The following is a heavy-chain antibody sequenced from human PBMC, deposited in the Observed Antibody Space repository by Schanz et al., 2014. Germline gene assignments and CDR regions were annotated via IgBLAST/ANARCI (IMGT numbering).Heavy chain of an antibody. J-gene: IGHJ4*02. CDR1: GFTFSSYA. V-gene: IGHV3-23*01. Sequence: EVQLLESGGGLVQPGGSLRLSCAASGFTFSSYAMSWVRQAPGKGLEWVSAISGSGGSTYYADSVKGRFTISRDNAKSSLHLQMNTLRADDTAVYYCARDGVAATTDFEYWGQGALVTVSS. CDR2: ISGSGGST. CDR3: ARDGVAATTDFEY. D-gene: IGHD1-1*01.